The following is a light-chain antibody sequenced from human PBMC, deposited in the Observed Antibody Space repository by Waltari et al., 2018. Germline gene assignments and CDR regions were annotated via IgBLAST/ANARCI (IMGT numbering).Light chain of an antibody. CDR2: EVN. CDR3: SSYAGSINMV. Sequence: QSALTQPPSASGSPGQSVTISCTGTSSDVGGYNYVPWYQQHPGKAPKLIIYEVNKRPSGVPDRFSGSKPGNTASLTVSGLQAEDEADYYCSSYAGSINMVFGGGTKLTVL. V-gene: IGLV2-8*01. J-gene: IGLJ2*01. CDR1: SSDVGGYNY.